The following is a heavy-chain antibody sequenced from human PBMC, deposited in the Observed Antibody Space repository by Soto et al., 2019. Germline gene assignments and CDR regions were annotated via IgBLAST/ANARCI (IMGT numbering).Heavy chain of an antibody. CDR1: GGSISRSSHY. CDR3: AREFESSPSD. CDR2: IHYSGNT. J-gene: IGHJ4*02. V-gene: IGHV4-39*02. D-gene: IGHD6-13*01. Sequence: SETLSLTCTVSGGSISRSSHYWGWIRQPPGKGLEWIASIHYSGNTYYTPSLRSRATISLDASRNQFSLKLTSVTAADTAVYYCAREFESSPSDWGQGTLVTVSS.